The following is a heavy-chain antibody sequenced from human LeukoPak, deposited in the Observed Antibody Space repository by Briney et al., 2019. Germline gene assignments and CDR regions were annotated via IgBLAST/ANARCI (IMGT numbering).Heavy chain of an antibody. CDR2: INPSGGST. J-gene: IGHJ4*02. CDR3: ARSHYSRGWEYFDY. Sequence: ASVKVSCKASGYTFTGYYVHWVRQAPGEGLEWMGIINPSGGSTIYAQKFQGRVTMTWDMSTSTVYMELSSLRSEDTAVYYCARSHYSRGWEYFDYWGQGTLVTVSS. CDR1: GYTFTGYY. V-gene: IGHV1-46*01. D-gene: IGHD6-19*01.